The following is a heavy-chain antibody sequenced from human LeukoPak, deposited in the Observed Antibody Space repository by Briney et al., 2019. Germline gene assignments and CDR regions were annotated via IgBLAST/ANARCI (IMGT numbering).Heavy chain of an antibody. CDR3: ARDRRGWYGD. J-gene: IGHJ4*02. CDR2: IIPIPGIA. Sequence: GSSVKVSCKASGGTFSSYAISWVRQAPGQGLEWMGRIIPIPGIANYAQKFQGRVTITADKSTSTAYMELSSLRSEDTAVYYCARDRRGWYGDWGQGTLVTVSS. D-gene: IGHD6-19*01. V-gene: IGHV1-69*04. CDR1: GGTFSSYA.